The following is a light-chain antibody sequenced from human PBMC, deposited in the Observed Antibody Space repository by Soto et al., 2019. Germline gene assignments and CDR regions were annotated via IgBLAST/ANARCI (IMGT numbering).Light chain of an antibody. CDR1: QSVSNN. CDR3: HQYNQWPLT. J-gene: IGKJ4*01. CDR2: FAS. Sequence: EIVMTQSPATLSVSPGERATLSCRASQSVSNNLAWYQQKPGQAPRLLIYFASTRATGIPARLSGSGSGTEFTLTITSLQSEDFAVYYCHQYNQWPLTFGGGTKVETK. V-gene: IGKV3-15*01.